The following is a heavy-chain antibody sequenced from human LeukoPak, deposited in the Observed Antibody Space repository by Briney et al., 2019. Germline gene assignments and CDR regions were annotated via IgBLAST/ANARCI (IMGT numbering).Heavy chain of an antibody. CDR1: GGTFSSYA. CDR2: IIPVFGTT. D-gene: IGHD3-22*01. CDR3: ARCSPGDSSNFYAVLQY. J-gene: IGHJ4*02. Sequence: ASVRVSCKASGGTFSSYAVSWVRLTPGQGLEWLGGIIPVFGTTTYAQKFQAKVTMTADKSTNTAYLEISSLTSDDTAVYYCARCSPGDSSNFYAVLQYWGQGTQVTVSS. V-gene: IGHV1-69*06.